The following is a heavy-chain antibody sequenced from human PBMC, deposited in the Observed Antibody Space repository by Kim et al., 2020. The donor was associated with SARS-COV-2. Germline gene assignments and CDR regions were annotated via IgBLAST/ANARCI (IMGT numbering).Heavy chain of an antibody. CDR2: IKSKTDGGTT. CDR1: GFTFSNAW. V-gene: IGHV3-15*01. CDR3: TTAPHILWWQPVGSGRY. Sequence: GGSLRLSCAASGFTFSNAWMSWVRQAPGKGLEWVGRIKSKTDGGTTDYAAPVKGRFTISRDDSKNTLYLQMNSLKTEDTAVYYCTTAPHILWWQPVGSGRYWGQGTLVTVSS. D-gene: IGHD2-21*01. J-gene: IGHJ4*02.